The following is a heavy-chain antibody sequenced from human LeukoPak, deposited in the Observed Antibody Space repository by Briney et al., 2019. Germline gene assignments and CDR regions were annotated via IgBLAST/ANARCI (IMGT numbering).Heavy chain of an antibody. V-gene: IGHV1-46*01. Sequence: GASVKVSCKASGYTFTSYYMHWVRQAPGQGLEWMGIINPSGGSTSYAQKFQGRVTMTRDTSTSTVYLELSRLRSEDTAVYYCARDIVVVPAAMLYGVRLYYYYGMDVWGQGTTVTVSS. CDR2: INPSGGST. CDR3: ARDIVVVPAAMLYGVRLYYYYGMDV. CDR1: GYTFTSYY. J-gene: IGHJ6*02. D-gene: IGHD2-2*01.